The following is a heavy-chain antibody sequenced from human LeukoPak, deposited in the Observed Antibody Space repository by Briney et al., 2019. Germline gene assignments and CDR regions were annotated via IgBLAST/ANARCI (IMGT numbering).Heavy chain of an antibody. CDR2: ISSSSSII. D-gene: IGHD1-26*01. V-gene: IGHV3-48*01. CDR1: GFTFTRYS. CDR3: ARDLALHSGRDAGAFDI. Sequence: GGSLRLSRAASGFTFTRYSMNWVRQAPGKGLEWISYISSSSSIIYYAHSVKGRFTISRDNAKNSLYLQMNSLRAEDTAVYYCARDLALHSGRDAGAFDIWGQGTMVTVSS. J-gene: IGHJ3*02.